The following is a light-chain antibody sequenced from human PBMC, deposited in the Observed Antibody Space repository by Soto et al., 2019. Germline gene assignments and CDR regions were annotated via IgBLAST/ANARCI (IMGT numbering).Light chain of an antibody. J-gene: IGKJ5*01. V-gene: IGKV3-20*01. CDR2: ETS. CDR1: QSVTAGY. Sequence: EIVLTQSPGTLSLSPGERATLSCRSSQSVTAGYFAWYQQKPGQAPRLLIYETSSRTTGTPDRFSGSGSGTDFTLTISRLEPEDFAVYYCQQHGTSPITFGQGTRLEIK. CDR3: QQHGTSPIT.